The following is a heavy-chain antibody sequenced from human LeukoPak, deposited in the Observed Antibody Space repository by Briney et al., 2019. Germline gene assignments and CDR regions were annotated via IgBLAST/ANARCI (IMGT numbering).Heavy chain of an antibody. J-gene: IGHJ4*02. CDR3: ARDDLGGDY. D-gene: IGHD3-16*01. V-gene: IGHV1-18*01. CDR1: GYTFTSSG. CDR2: ISVYIGDT. Sequence: ASVKVSCKASGYTFTSSGISWVRQAPGQGLEWMGWISVYIGDTNYAQKFQGRVTMTTDTSTSTAYMELRSLRYDDTAVYYCARDDLGGDYWGQGTLVTVSS.